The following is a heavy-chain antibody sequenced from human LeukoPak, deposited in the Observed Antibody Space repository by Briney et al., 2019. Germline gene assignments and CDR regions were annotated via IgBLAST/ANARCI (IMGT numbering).Heavy chain of an antibody. J-gene: IGHJ4*02. CDR2: ISYDGSNK. CDR1: GFTFSSYG. Sequence: GGSLRLSCAASGFTFSSYGMHWVRQAPGKGLEWVAVISYDGSNKYYADSVKGRFTISRDNSKNTVYLQMNSLRAEDTAVYHCATSRTFDYWGQGTLVTVSS. CDR3: ATSRTFDY. V-gene: IGHV3-30*03. D-gene: IGHD1-1*01.